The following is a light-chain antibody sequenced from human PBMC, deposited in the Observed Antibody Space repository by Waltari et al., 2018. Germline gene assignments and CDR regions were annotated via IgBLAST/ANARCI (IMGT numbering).Light chain of an antibody. CDR2: WAS. Sequence: DIVMTQSPDSLAVSLGERATINCKSSQSVLYRSNNKNYLSWYQQKPRQPPKLLIYWASTRESGVPDRFSGSGSGTNFTLTISSLRAEDVAVYFCQQYYNSPLTFGGGTKVEIK. CDR1: QSVLYRSNNKNY. V-gene: IGKV4-1*01. CDR3: QQYYNSPLT. J-gene: IGKJ4*01.